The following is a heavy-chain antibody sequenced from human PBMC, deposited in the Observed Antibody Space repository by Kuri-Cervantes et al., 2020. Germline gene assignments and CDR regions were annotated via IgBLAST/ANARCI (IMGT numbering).Heavy chain of an antibody. D-gene: IGHD3-22*01. CDR1: GGSISSGGYS. CDR2: IYHSGST. CDR3: ARETLVRGYYDSSGYWEERLPDY. Sequence: LRLSCAVSGGSISSGGYSWSWIRQPPGKGLEWIGYIYHSGSTYYNPSLKSRVTISVDTSKNQFSLKLSSVTAADTAVYYCARETLVRGYYDSSGYWEERLPDYWGQGTLVTVDS. V-gene: IGHV4-30-2*02. J-gene: IGHJ4*02.